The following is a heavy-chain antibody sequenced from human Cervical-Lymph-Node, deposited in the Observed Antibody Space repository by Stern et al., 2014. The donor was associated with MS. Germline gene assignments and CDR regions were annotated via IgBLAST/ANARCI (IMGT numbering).Heavy chain of an antibody. V-gene: IGHV2-70*11. CDR2: IDWDDDK. CDR1: GFSLSTSGMC. CDR3: ARNPYSSSWYAGWFDP. Sequence: ESGPALVKPTQTLTLTCTFSGFSLSTSGMCVSWIRQPPGKALEWLARIDWDDDKYYSTSLKTRLTISKDTSKNQVVLTMTNMDPVDTATYYCARNPYSSSWYAGWFDPWGQGTLVTVSS. D-gene: IGHD6-13*01. J-gene: IGHJ5*02.